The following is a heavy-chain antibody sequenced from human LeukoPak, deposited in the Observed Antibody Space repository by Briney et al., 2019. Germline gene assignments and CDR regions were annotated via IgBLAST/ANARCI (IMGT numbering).Heavy chain of an antibody. CDR2: IYPADSDT. D-gene: IGHD5-24*01. J-gene: IGHJ5*02. CDR3: ARQGDGYINNYFDP. CDR1: GYSFTNYW. Sequence: GESLKISCKGSGYSFTNYWIGWVRQMPGKGLEWMGIIYPADSDTRYSPSFQGQVTISVDRSISTAYLQWSSLKASDTAMYYCARQGDGYINNYFDPWGQGTLVTVSS. V-gene: IGHV5-51*01.